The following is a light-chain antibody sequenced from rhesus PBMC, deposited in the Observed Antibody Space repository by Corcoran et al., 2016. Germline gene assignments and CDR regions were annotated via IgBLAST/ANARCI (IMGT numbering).Light chain of an antibody. V-gene: IGKV2-65*01. Sequence: DVVMTQSPLALPITPGQPASISCRSSQSLVHSNGNTNLSWFQQKPGHPPRLLIYTVSNRHSGVPDRFSGSGAGKDFTHKISRVEAEYVGVYYCMQYTHIPFTFGPGTKLDIK. CDR2: TVS. J-gene: IGKJ3*01. CDR1: QSLVHSNGNTN. CDR3: MQYTHIPFT.